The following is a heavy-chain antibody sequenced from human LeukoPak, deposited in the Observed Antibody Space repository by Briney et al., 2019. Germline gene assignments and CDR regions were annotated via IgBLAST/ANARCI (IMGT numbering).Heavy chain of an antibody. CDR3: ARWGYYGSGSYYKIYYYYGMDV. CDR1: GFTFSSYA. Sequence: GGSLRLSCAASGFTFSSYAMHWVRQAPGKGLEWVAVISYDGSNKYYADSVKGRFTISRENAKNSLYLQMNSLRAGDTAVYYCARWGYYGSGSYYKIYYYYGMDVWGQGTTVTVSS. CDR2: ISYDGSNK. J-gene: IGHJ6*02. V-gene: IGHV3-30*14. D-gene: IGHD3-10*01.